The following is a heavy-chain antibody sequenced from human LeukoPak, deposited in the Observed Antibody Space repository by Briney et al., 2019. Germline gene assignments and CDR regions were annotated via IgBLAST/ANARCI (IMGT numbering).Heavy chain of an antibody. CDR2: INHSGST. D-gene: IGHD5-24*01. J-gene: IGHJ4*02. V-gene: IGHV4-34*01. Sequence: PSETLSLTCAVYGGSFSGYYWSWIRQPPGKGLEWIGEINHSGSTNYNPSLKSRVTISVDTSKNQFSLKLSSVTAADTAVYYCARGNVEMATITHSYYFDYWGQGTLVTVSS. CDR3: ARGNVEMATITHSYYFDY. CDR1: GGSFSGYY.